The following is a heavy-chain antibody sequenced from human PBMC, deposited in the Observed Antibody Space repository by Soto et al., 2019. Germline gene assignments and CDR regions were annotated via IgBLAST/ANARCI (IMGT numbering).Heavy chain of an antibody. CDR1: GGSISSSSYF. J-gene: IGHJ5*02. V-gene: IGHV4-39*01. CDR3: ARHPSNFWFGP. Sequence: QLQLQESGPGLVKPSETLSLTCTVSGGSISSSSYFWGWIRQPPGKGLEWIGSIYYSGSTYYNPSLKRRFTLSVDPCRILFSLKLSSVTAADTAVYYCARHPSNFWFGPWGQGPLVTVAS. D-gene: IGHD4-4*01. CDR2: IYYSGST.